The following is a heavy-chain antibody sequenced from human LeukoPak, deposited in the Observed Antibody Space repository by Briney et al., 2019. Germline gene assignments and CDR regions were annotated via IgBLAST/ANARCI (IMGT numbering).Heavy chain of an antibody. D-gene: IGHD6-19*01. CDR2: IIPMFGIA. CDR1: GGTFIRYA. J-gene: IGHJ4*02. Sequence: SVKVSCKASGGTFIRYAISWARQAPGQGLEWMGGIIPMFGIANYAQKFQGRVTITADESTSTAYMELSSLRSEDTAVYYCARDRPYTGGWRGFDYWGQGTLVTVSS. CDR3: ARDRPYTGGWRGFDY. V-gene: IGHV1-69*01.